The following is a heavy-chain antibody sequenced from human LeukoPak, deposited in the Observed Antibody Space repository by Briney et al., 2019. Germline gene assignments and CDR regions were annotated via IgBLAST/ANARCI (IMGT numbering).Heavy chain of an antibody. CDR1: GFTFSSYA. J-gene: IGHJ3*02. CDR3: AKAVGYSYDLDAFDI. Sequence: GGSLRLSCAAPGFTFSSYAMSWVHQAPGKGLEWVSAISGSGGSTYYADSVKGRFTISRDNSKNTLYLQMNSLRAEDTAVYYCAKAVGYSYDLDAFDIWGQGTMVTVSS. CDR2: ISGSGGST. D-gene: IGHD5-18*01. V-gene: IGHV3-23*01.